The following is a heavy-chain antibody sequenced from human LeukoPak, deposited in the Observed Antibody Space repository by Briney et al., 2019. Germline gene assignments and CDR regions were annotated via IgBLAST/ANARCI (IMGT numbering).Heavy chain of an antibody. D-gene: IGHD2-15*01. CDR1: GFTFSSYA. CDR3: AISWGYYFDY. J-gene: IGHJ4*02. CDR2: ISSGSSTI. Sequence: PGGSLRLSCAASGFTFSSYAMSWVRQAPGKGLEWVSYISSGSSTIYYADSVKGRFTTSRDNAKNSLYLQMNSLKDEDTAVYYCAISWGYYFDYWGQGTLVTVSS. V-gene: IGHV3-48*02.